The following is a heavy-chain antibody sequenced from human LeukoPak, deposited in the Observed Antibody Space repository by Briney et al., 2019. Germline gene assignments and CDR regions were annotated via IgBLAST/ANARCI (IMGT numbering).Heavy chain of an antibody. J-gene: IGHJ5*02. CDR3: ARTQPGSYHNFGWFDP. D-gene: IGHD3-10*01. CDR1: GLTFTRDW. CDR2: IRQDGGET. V-gene: IGHV3-7*03. Sequence: AGGSLRLSCAASGLTFTRDWMGWVRQAPGKGLEWVANIRQDGGETYYVDSVKGRFTISRDNAKNSLYLQMNSLRDDDTAVYYCARTQPGSYHNFGWFDPWGQGTLVTVSS.